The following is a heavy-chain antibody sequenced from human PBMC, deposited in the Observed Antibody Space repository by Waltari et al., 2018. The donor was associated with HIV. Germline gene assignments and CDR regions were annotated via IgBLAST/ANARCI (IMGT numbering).Heavy chain of an antibody. CDR1: GGSVGSSGFS. CDR3: ARDRFCNGNGCSPSDAFDV. J-gene: IGHJ3*01. V-gene: IGHV4-30-2*06. Sequence: QLRLQESGSGLLKPSQTLSLTCNVSGGSVGSSGFSWSWIRQSPGKGLEWIGYIYYTGRTYYNPTLRSGVNIALDRSKNQCSRRLSYVSAADTAVYYCARDRFCNGNGCSPSDAFDVWGQGRMVTVSS. CDR2: IYYTGRT. D-gene: IGHD2-15*01.